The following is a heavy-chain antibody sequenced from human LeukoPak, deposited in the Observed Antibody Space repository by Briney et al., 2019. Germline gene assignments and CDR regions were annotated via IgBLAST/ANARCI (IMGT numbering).Heavy chain of an antibody. J-gene: IGHJ3*01. CDR3: AGQETGMVQGRCAFDL. D-gene: IGHD5-18*01. Sequence: SETLSLTCAVSGGSLTGSCLTWIRQLPGKGLEWIGEIIHSGSTTYNPSLTSRVTISVDPSKNQCSLKLNSVTAADTAAYYCAGQETGMVQGRCAFDLWAQGTTLRVS. CDR1: GGSLTGSC. V-gene: IGHV4-34*12. CDR2: IIHSGST.